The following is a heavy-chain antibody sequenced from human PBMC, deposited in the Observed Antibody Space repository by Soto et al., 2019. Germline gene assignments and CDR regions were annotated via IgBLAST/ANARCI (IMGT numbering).Heavy chain of an antibody. V-gene: IGHV3-74*01. CDR1: GFTCSNYW. CDR2: ISTDESST. D-gene: IGHD1-7*01. Sequence: VGFLRLSCVASGFTCSNYWMHWVRQAPGKGLVWVSRISTDESSTNYADSVTGRFTISRDNAMNTLYLQMNSLRAEDTAVYYCARDNWNSYWGQGTLVNVSS. CDR3: ARDNWNSY. J-gene: IGHJ4*02.